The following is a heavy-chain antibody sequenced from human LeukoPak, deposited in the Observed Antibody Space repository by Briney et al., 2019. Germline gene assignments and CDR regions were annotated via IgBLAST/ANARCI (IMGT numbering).Heavy chain of an antibody. Sequence: GGSLRLSCTASGFTFGDYAMSWVRQAPGKGLEWVGFIRSKAYGGTTEYAASVKGRFTISRDDSKSIAYLQRNSLITEDRAVYSCTKAEYCGCDCYFLRDYWGQGTLVTVSS. CDR3: TKAEYCGCDCYFLRDY. V-gene: IGHV3-49*04. CDR2: IRSKAYGGTT. CDR1: GFTFGDYA. D-gene: IGHD2-21*02. J-gene: IGHJ4*02.